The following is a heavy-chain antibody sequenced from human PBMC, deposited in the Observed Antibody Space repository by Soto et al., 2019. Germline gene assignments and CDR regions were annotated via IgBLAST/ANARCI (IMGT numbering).Heavy chain of an antibody. Sequence: VESLKISCTGFGYTFTTFRISWLRQMPGKGLEWMGRIDPRDSYVNYSPSFQCHVTISLDKSISTAYLQWGSLKASDTAMYYCARLFCSTTTCDSWFGTWVQGTIVTLCS. V-gene: IGHV5-10-1*01. D-gene: IGHD2-2*01. J-gene: IGHJ5*02. CDR1: GYTFTTFR. CDR2: IDPRDSYV. CDR3: ARLFCSTTTCDSWFGT.